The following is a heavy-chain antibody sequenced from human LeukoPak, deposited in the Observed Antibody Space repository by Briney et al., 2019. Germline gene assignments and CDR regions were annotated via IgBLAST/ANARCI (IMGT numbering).Heavy chain of an antibody. D-gene: IGHD1-26*01. V-gene: IGHV1-2*02. CDR2: INPNSGGT. CDR3: AGPLIVGATIAFDI. CDR1: GYTFTGYY. Sequence: ASVKVSCKASGYTFTGYYMHWVRQAPGQGLEWMGWINPNSGGTNYAQKFQGRVTMTRDTSISTAYMELSSLRSDDTAVYYCAGPLIVGATIAFDIWGQGTMVTVSS. J-gene: IGHJ3*02.